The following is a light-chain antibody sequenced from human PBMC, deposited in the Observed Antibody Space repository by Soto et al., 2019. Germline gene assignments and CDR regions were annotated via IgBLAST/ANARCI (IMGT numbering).Light chain of an antibody. J-gene: IGLJ2*01. Sequence: QSALTHPASVSGSPGQSITISCTGTSSDIGRYNYVSWYQQHPVKAPRLVISGVNKRPSGISNRFSGSKSGNTASLTISGLPADYEAIYYCASYTSTTTLVVFGGGTKLTV. V-gene: IGLV2-14*01. CDR2: GVN. CDR3: ASYTSTTTLVV. CDR1: SSDIGRYNY.